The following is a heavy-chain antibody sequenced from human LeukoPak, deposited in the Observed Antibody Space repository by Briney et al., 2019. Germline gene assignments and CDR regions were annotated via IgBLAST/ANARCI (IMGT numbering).Heavy chain of an antibody. CDR3: ASRNDILTGYVFDF. J-gene: IGHJ4*02. CDR2: IYPSGST. D-gene: IGHD3-9*01. Sequence: SETLSLTCTVSGGSVSGYYWSWVRRPPGTGLEWIGYIYPSGSTNYNPSLKSRVAISADTSMNQFSLKLTSVTAADTAVYYCASRNDILTGYVFDFWGQGTLVTVSS. V-gene: IGHV4-4*09. CDR1: GGSVSGYY.